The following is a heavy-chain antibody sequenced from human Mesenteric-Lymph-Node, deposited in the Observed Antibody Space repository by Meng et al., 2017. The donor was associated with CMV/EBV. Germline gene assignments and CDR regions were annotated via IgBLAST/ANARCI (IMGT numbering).Heavy chain of an antibody. D-gene: IGHD6-13*01. CDR1: GGTFSSYA. V-gene: IGHV1-69*05. CDR3: ARGARAAAEFWYFDL. Sequence: SVKVSCKASGGTFSSYAISWVRQAPGQGLEWMGGIIPSFGTANYAQKFQGRVTITTDESTSTAYMELSSLRSEDTAVYYCARGARAAAEFWYFDLWGRGTLVTVSS. CDR2: IIPSFGTA. J-gene: IGHJ2*01.